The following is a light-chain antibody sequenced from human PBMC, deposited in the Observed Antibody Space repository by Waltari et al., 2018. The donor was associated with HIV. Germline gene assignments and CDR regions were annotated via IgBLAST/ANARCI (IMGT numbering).Light chain of an antibody. CDR2: KAS. CDR1: QTISGW. CDR3: QQYSRPMYT. J-gene: IGKJ2*01. Sequence: DIQMTQSPSTLSASVGDRVTLTCRASQTISGWLAWYQQKPGKAPKLLIYKASSLESGVPSRFSGSGSGTEFTLTISSLHPDDFATYYCQQYSRPMYTFGQGTKLEIK. V-gene: IGKV1-5*03.